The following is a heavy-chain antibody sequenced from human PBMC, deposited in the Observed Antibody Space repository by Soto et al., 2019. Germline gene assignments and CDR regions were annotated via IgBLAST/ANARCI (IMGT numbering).Heavy chain of an antibody. CDR1: GDSIRSSSY. CDR3: SRLSNGTPADY. CDR2: IYSTGNT. J-gene: IGHJ4*02. Sequence: SETLSLTCTVSGDSIRSSSYWGWIRQPPGKGLEWIGSIYSTGNTYYNPSLNSQVTISVDTSKNQFSLNVISVTAADTAIYYCSRLSNGTPADYWGEGTLVTVSS. D-gene: IGHD2-8*01. V-gene: IGHV4-39*01.